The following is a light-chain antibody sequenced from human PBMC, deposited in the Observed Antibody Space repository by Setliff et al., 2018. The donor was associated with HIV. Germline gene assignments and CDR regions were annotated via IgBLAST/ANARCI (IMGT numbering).Light chain of an antibody. V-gene: IGLV2-14*03. CDR3: ASYTNINTFV. CDR2: DVS. Sequence: QSALSQPASVSGSPGQSIFISCTGTSADVGVYDFVSWYQQHPGKAPKLILYDVSNRPSGVSNRFSGSKSGNTASLTISGLQTEDGSDYFCASYTNINTFVFGTGTKVTVL. J-gene: IGLJ1*01. CDR1: SADVGVYDF.